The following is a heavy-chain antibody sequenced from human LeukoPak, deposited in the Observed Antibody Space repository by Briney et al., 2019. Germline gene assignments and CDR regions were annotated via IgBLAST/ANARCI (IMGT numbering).Heavy chain of an antibody. CDR3: ARRLMITFGGVIGNPHNWFDP. D-gene: IGHD3-16*02. V-gene: IGHV4-39*01. CDR1: GGSISSSSYY. J-gene: IGHJ5*02. Sequence: KPSETLSHTCTVSGGSISSSSYYWGWIRQPPGKGLEWIGSIYYSGSTYYNPSLKSRVTISVDTSKNQFSLKLSSVTAADTAVYYCARRLMITFGGVIGNPHNWFDPWGQGTLVTVSS. CDR2: IYYSGST.